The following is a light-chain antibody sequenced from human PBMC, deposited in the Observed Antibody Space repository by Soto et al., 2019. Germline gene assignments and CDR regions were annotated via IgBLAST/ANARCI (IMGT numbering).Light chain of an antibody. CDR1: QSVSSN. J-gene: IGKJ2*01. CDR2: GAS. Sequence: EIVMTQSPATLSVSPGERATLSCRASQSVSSNLAWYQQKFGQAPRLLIYGASTRATGIPARFSGSGSGTEFTLTISSLQSEDFAVYYCQQYNNWPQTFGQGTKLEIK. V-gene: IGKV3-15*01. CDR3: QQYNNWPQT.